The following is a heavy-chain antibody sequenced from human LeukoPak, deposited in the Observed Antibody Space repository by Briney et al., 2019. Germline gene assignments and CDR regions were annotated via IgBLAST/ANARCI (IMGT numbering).Heavy chain of an antibody. V-gene: IGHV4-31*03. CDR2: IYYSGST. D-gene: IGHD4-23*01. J-gene: IGHJ3*02. CDR1: GGSISSGGYY. Sequence: SETLSLTCTVSGGSISSGGYYWSWIRQHPGKGLEWIGYIYYSGSTYYNPSLKSRVTISVDTSKNQFSLKLSSVTAADTAVYYSARDHVPDGGNSIAVDAFDIWGQGTMVTVSS. CDR3: ARDHVPDGGNSIAVDAFDI.